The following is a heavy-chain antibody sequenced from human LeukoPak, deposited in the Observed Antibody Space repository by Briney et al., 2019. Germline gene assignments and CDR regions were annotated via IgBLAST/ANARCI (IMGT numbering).Heavy chain of an antibody. CDR2: IKQDGSEK. CDR1: GFTFSSYW. Sequence: GGSLRLSCAASGFTFSSYWTSWVRQAPGKGLEWVANIKQDGSEKYYVDSVKGRFTISRDNAKNSLYLQMNSLRAEDTAVYYCARDGDCSSTSCYTGTIDYWGQGTLVTVSS. J-gene: IGHJ4*02. V-gene: IGHV3-7*01. CDR3: ARDGDCSSTSCYTGTIDY. D-gene: IGHD2-2*02.